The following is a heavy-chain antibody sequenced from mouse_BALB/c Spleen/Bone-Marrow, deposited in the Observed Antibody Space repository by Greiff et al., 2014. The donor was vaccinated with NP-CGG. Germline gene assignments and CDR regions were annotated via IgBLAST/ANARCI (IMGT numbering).Heavy chain of an antibody. D-gene: IGHD2-4*01. V-gene: IGHV5-9-4*01. CDR2: ISSGGSYT. CDR1: GFTFSSYA. Sequence: EVQVVESGGGLVKPGGSLKLSCAASGFTFSSYAMSWVRQSPEKRLEWVAEISSGGSYTYYPDNVTGRFTISRDNAKNTLYLEMSRLRSEDTAMYYCAREGLRRRTAMDYWGQGTSVTVSS. CDR3: AREGLRRRTAMDY. J-gene: IGHJ4*01.